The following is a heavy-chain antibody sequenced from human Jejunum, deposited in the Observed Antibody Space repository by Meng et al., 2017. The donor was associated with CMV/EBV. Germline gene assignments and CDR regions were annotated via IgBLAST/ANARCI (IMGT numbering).Heavy chain of an antibody. D-gene: IGHD3-10*01. CDR3: ARDQAGTPMGWFDS. V-gene: IGHV3-7*01. CDR1: GFPLGSYW. CDR2: ITPDGSVR. Sequence: GFPLGSYWMSWVRQAPGKGLEWVANITPDGSVRHYLDSVKGRFTISRDSGKNSLYLQMNSLRAEDTAVFYCARDQAGTPMGWFDSWGQGTLVTVSS. J-gene: IGHJ5*01.